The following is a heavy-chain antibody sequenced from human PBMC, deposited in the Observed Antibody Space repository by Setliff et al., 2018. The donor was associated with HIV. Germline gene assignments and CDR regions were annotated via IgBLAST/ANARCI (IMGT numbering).Heavy chain of an antibody. V-gene: IGHV3-48*01. D-gene: IGHD2-15*01. CDR1: GFSFSSYS. Sequence: PGGSLRLSCGASGFSFSSYSMNWVRQAPGKGLEWVSYISPSSTIIYYPDSVKGRFTTSRDNARNSLYLEMNSLRADDTAVYYCARDFCGSGCSSGYGYFDHWGQGTLVTVSS. J-gene: IGHJ4*02. CDR2: ISPSSTII. CDR3: ARDFCGSGCSSGYGYFDH.